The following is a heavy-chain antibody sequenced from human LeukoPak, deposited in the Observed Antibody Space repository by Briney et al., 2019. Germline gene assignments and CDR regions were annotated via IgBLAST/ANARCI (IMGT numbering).Heavy chain of an antibody. V-gene: IGHV6-1*01. D-gene: IGHD6-19*01. J-gene: IGHJ4*02. CDR3: ARGPGAVAGTPHFDY. CDR2: TYYRSKWYN. Sequence: SQTLSLTCAISGDSVSSNSAAWNWIRQSSSRGLEWLGRTYYRSKWYNDYAVSVKSRITINPDTSKNQFSLQLNSVTPEDTAVYYCARGPGAVAGTPHFDYWGQGTLVTVSS. CDR1: GDSVSSNSAA.